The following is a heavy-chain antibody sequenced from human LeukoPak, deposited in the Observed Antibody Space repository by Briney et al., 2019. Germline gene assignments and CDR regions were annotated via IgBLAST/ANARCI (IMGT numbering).Heavy chain of an antibody. J-gene: IGHJ5*02. V-gene: IGHV3-21*01. CDR2: ISSSGSYI. CDR3: ARGADCSSTSCYKGDWFDP. Sequence: PGGSLRLSCAASGFTFSSYNMNWVRQAPGKGLEWVSFISSSGSYIYYADSVRGRFTISRDNAENSLYLQMNSQRAEGTAVYYCARGADCSSTSCYKGDWFDPWGQGTLVTVSS. D-gene: IGHD2-2*02. CDR1: GFTFSSYN.